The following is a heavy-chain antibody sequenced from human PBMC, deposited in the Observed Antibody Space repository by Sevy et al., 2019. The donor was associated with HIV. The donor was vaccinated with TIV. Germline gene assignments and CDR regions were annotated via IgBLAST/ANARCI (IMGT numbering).Heavy chain of an antibody. CDR1: GGTFSSYA. CDR3: ARERGQQLVLGPGWFDP. J-gene: IGHJ5*02. D-gene: IGHD6-13*01. CDR2: IIPIFGTA. Sequence: ASVKVPCKASGGTFSSYAISWVRQAPGQGLEWMGGIIPIFGTANYAQKFQGRVTITADESTSTAYMELSSLRSEDTAVYYCARERGQQLVLGPGWFDPWGQGTLVTVSS. V-gene: IGHV1-69*13.